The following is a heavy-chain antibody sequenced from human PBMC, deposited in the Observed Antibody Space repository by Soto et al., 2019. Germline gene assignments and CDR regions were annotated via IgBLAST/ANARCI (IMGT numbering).Heavy chain of an antibody. CDR1: GGSISPFY. CDR3: ARVGGVAARTFDY. D-gene: IGHD2-15*01. Sequence: SETLSLTCTVSGGSISPFYWSWARQPPGKGLEWIGYLYYSGNTNYNPSLKSRVTISVDASKNQVSLRLTSVTAADTAVYYCARVGGVAARTFDYWGQGTVVTVSS. V-gene: IGHV4-59*01. J-gene: IGHJ4*02. CDR2: LYYSGNT.